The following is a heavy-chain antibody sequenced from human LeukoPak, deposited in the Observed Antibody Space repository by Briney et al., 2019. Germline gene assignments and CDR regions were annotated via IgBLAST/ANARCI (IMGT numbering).Heavy chain of an antibody. Sequence: PGGSLRLSCAASGFTFSSYAMSWVRQAPGKGLEWVSAISGSGGSTYYADSVKGRFTISRDNSKNTLYLQMNSLRAEDTAVYYCARDLQQLDLGRFYYYYYMDVWGKGTTVTISS. CDR3: ARDLQQLDLGRFYYYYYMDV. V-gene: IGHV3-23*01. CDR1: GFTFSSYA. D-gene: IGHD6-13*01. CDR2: ISGSGGST. J-gene: IGHJ6*03.